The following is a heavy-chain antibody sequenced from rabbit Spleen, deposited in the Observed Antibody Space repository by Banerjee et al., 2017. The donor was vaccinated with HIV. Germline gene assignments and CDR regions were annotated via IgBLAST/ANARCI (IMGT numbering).Heavy chain of an antibody. J-gene: IGHJ4*01. CDR3: ARDGAGGSYFAL. Sequence: QLVESGGGLVKPEGSLKLSCKASGFTLSSYYMNWVRQAPGKGLEWIGYIDPVFGITYYANWVNGRFSISRENAQNTVSLQMTSLTAADTATYFCARDGAGGSYFALWGPGTLVTVS. CDR1: GFTLSSYY. CDR2: IDPVFGIT. D-gene: IGHD8-1*01. V-gene: IGHV1S7*01.